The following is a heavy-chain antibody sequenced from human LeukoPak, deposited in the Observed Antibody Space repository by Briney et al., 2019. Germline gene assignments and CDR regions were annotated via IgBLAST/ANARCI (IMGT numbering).Heavy chain of an antibody. CDR2: IYTSGST. Sequence: SETLSLTCTVSGGSISSYYWSWIRQPAGKGLQWIGHIYTSGSTNYNPSLKSRVTMSVDTSKNQFSLKLSSVTAADTAVYYCARSHGGYYYDSSGYYQDYYYYMDVWGKGTTVTVSS. V-gene: IGHV4-4*07. D-gene: IGHD3-22*01. CDR1: GGSISSYY. J-gene: IGHJ6*03. CDR3: ARSHGGYYYDSSGYYQDYYYYMDV.